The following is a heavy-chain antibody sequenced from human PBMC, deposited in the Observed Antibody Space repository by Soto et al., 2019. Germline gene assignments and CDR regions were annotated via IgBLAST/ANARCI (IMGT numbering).Heavy chain of an antibody. Sequence: ASVKVSCKASGYTFTRYGITWVRQAPGQGLERLGWISAYNGNTNYAHNVQGRVTMTTDTSTSTAYMELWSLRSDDTAVYYCARNLGPDSLHWCGGNWGQGTLFTVAS. CDR1: GYTFTRYG. D-gene: IGHD3-10*01. CDR2: ISAYNGNT. J-gene: IGHJ4*02. CDR3: ARNLGPDSLHWCGGN. V-gene: IGHV1-18*01.